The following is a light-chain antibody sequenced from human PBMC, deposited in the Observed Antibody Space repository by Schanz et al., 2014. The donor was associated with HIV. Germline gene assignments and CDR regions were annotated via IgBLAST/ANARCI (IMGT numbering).Light chain of an antibody. CDR2: GAS. CDR1: QSIDSSY. J-gene: IGKJ2*01. CDR3: QQYNNWPGT. Sequence: EIVLTQSPGTLSLSPGERATLSCRASQSIDSSYLAWYQQKPGQAPRLLIYGASTRATGIPARFSGSGSGTEVTLTISSLQSEDFAVYYCQQYNNWPGTFGQGTKLEIK. V-gene: IGKV3-15*01.